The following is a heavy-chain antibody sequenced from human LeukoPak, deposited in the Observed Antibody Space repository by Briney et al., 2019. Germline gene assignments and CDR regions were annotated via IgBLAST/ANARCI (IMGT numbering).Heavy chain of an antibody. J-gene: IGHJ4*02. CDR1: GYNFTGYY. D-gene: IGHD3-10*01. CDR3: ARESEFDASHIRFDY. CDR2: INPNNGDT. Sequence: GASVKVSCKASGYNFTGYYMHWVRQTPGQGPEWTGWINPNNGDTNYAQQFQGRVTMIRDTSISTAYMELSRLRSDDTAVYYCARESEFDASHIRFDYWGQGTLVTVSS. V-gene: IGHV1-2*02.